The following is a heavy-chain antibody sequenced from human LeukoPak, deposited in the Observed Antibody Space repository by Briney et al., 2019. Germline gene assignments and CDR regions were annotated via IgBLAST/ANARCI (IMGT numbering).Heavy chain of an antibody. CDR2: ISGSGGTI. V-gene: IGHV3-23*01. CDR3: TKVGPGRYFDN. D-gene: IGHD1-26*01. CDR1: GFTFSTNA. J-gene: IGHJ4*02. Sequence: GGSLRLSCAASGFTFSTNAMRWVRQAPGKGLEWVSAISGSGGTIYYADSVKGRFTISRDNSKNTVYLQMNGLRAEDTAVYYCTKVGPGRYFDNWGQGTLVTVSS.